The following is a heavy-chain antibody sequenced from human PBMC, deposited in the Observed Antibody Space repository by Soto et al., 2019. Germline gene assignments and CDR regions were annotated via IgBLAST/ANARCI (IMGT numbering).Heavy chain of an antibody. V-gene: IGHV4-30-2*01. D-gene: IGHD2-15*01. J-gene: IGHJ4*02. Sequence: SETLSLTCAVSGGPISSGGYSWSWIRQPPGKGLEWIGYIYHSGSTYYNPSLKSRVTISVDRSKNQFSLKLSSVTAADTAVYYCARGQVVAAQHWGQGTLVTVSS. CDR2: IYHSGST. CDR1: GGPISSGGYS. CDR3: ARGQVVAAQH.